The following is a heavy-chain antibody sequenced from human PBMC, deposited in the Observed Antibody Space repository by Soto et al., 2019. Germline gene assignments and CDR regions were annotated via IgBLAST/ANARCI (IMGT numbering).Heavy chain of an antibody. V-gene: IGHV1-18*01. CDR2: LSAYNGDT. D-gene: IGHD1-26*01. CDR1: GYTFINYG. CDR3: ARWSAIVGGTEALDV. J-gene: IGHJ3*01. Sequence: QVQLVQSGAEVKKPGASVRVSCKTSGYTFINYGITWVRQAPGQGLEGMGWLSAYNGDTSSSEKLQDRFTMTTDTSSNTGYMDLRSLTSDDTAVYYCARWSAIVGGTEALDVWGQGTMVIVSS.